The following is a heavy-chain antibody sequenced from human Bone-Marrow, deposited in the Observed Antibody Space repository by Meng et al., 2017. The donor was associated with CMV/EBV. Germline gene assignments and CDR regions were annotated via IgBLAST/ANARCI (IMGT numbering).Heavy chain of an antibody. V-gene: IGHV3-30*07. J-gene: IGHJ5*02. CDR1: TFSSYA. CDR2: ISYDATTT. Sequence: TFSSYAMHWVRQAPGKGLEWVAVISYDATTTYYAESVKGRFTISRDNSKNTLYLQMNSLRVVDTAVYYCARPIRPGGLVLAVKTGFDPWGQGTLVTVSS. CDR3: ARPIRPGGLVLAVKTGFDP. D-gene: IGHD3-10*01.